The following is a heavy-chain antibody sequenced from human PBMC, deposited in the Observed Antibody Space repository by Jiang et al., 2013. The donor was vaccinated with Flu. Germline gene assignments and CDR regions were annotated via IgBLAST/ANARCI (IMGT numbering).Heavy chain of an antibody. CDR3: AKIGVDTGRGFGY. V-gene: IGHV1-2*02. J-gene: IGHJ4*02. Sequence: GAEVKKPGASVKVSCKASGYTFTDYFIHWVRQAPGQGLEWMGWINPSSGGTSFPQKFQGRVTMTRDTSISTAYMEVSSLTSDDTAVYYCAKIGVDTGRGFGYWGQGTL. CDR1: GYTFTDYF. D-gene: IGHD5-18*01. CDR2: INPSSGGT.